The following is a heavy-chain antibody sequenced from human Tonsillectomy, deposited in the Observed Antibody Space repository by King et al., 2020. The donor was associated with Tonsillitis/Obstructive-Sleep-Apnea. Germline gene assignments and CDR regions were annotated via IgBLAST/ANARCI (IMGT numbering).Heavy chain of an antibody. J-gene: IGHJ6*02. D-gene: IGHD3-10*01. V-gene: IGHV3-33*01. CDR2: IWHDGINK. Sequence: VQLVESGGGVVQPGRSLRISCAASGFTFSTYGIHWVRQAPGKGLEWVAIIWHDGINKYYADSVKSRFTISRDNSKNTLYLEMNSLRAEDTAVYYCARDTHYYGSGSYYPRHYYGMDVWGQGTTVTVSS. CDR1: GFTFSTYG. CDR3: ARDTHYYGSGSYYPRHYYGMDV.